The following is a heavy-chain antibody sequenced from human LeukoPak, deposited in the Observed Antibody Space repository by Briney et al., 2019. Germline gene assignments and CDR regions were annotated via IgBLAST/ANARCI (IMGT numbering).Heavy chain of an antibody. D-gene: IGHD6-19*01. CDR2: ISYDGSKK. CDR3: VRDVGYSSSWFDY. V-gene: IGHV3-30*04. Sequence: GGSLRLSCGASGFTFSSYAMHWVRQAPGKGLEWVAVISYDGSKKYYPDSVKGRFTISRDNSKNTLYLQMNSLGAEDTSVYYCVRDVGYSSSWFDYWGQGTLVTVSS. CDR1: GFTFSSYA. J-gene: IGHJ5*01.